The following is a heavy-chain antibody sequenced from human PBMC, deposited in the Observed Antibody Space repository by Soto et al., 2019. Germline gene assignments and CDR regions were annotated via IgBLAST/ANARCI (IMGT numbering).Heavy chain of an antibody. Sequence: QAHLVESGGGVVQPGRSRRLSCEASGYTFSNYAAHWVRQTPGKGLEWLAVVSFDGTNKYYADSVRGRFSSSRDNSKNTLYLQMTSLRSEDTGVYYCAQAMLGIVPLYGIDVWGQGTTVAVSS. CDR2: VSFDGTNK. V-gene: IGHV3-30-3*02. D-gene: IGHD3-10*02. CDR3: AQAMLGIVPLYGIDV. J-gene: IGHJ6*02. CDR1: GYTFSNYA.